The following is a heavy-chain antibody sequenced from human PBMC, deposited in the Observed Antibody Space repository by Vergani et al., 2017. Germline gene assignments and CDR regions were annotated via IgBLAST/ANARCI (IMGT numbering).Heavy chain of an antibody. CDR1: GFTFRIYG. CDR2: IRYDGSSE. D-gene: IGHD2/OR15-2a*01. V-gene: IGHV3-30*02. J-gene: IGHJ6*01. CDR3: ANSVIAGNVGVAYFGMDV. Sequence: QVQLVESGGGVVQPGGSLRLSCIASGFTFRIYGMHWVRPAPGKGLEWVSFIRYDGSSEYYGDSVKGRFTISRDKSQNTVNLQMNSLRTEDTAVYFCANSVIAGNVGVAYFGMDVWGRGTTVTVSS.